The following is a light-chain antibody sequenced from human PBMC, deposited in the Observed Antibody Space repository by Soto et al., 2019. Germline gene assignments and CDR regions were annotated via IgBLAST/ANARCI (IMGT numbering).Light chain of an antibody. V-gene: IGLV1-47*02. Sequence: QSVLTQPPSASGTPGQRVIISCSGSNSNIDNNYVYWYHHLPGTAPKLLIYSDNQRPSGVPDRFSGSKSGTSASLAISVLRSEDEAEYYCAAWDDTLSGWVFGGETKVTV. J-gene: IGLJ3*02. CDR2: SDN. CDR3: AAWDDTLSGWV. CDR1: NSNIDNNY.